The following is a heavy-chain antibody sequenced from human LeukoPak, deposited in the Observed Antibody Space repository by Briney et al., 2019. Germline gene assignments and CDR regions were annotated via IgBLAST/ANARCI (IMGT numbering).Heavy chain of an antibody. CDR2: TYTSGNT. J-gene: IGHJ4*02. CDR1: GGSISSGGYY. Sequence: SETLSLTCTVSGGSISSGGYYWNWIRQPAGKGLEWIGRTYTSGNTNYNPSLKGRLTISVDTSKNQFSLKLSSVTAADTAAYYCARGGSGYDYYFDFWGQGTLVTVSS. CDR3: ARGGSGYDYYFDF. D-gene: IGHD5-12*01. V-gene: IGHV4-61*02.